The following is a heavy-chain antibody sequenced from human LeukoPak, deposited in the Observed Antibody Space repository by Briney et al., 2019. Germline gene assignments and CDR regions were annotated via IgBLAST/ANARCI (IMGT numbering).Heavy chain of an antibody. CDR3: ASLTGTTFFYYGMDV. J-gene: IGHJ6*02. CDR1: GFTFSSYS. V-gene: IGHV3-21*01. D-gene: IGHD1-20*01. CDR2: ISSSSSYI. Sequence: GGCLRLSCADSGFTFSSYSMNWVRQAPGKGLEWVSSISSSSSYIYYADSVKGRFTISRDNAKNSLYLQMDSLRAEDTAVYYCASLTGTTFFYYGMDVWGQGTTVTVSS.